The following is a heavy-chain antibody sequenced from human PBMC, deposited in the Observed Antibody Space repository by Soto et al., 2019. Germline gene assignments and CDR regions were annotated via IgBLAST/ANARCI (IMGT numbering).Heavy chain of an antibody. CDR1: GGSISSYY. V-gene: IGHV4-59*08. J-gene: IGHJ4*02. CDR2: IYYSGST. D-gene: IGHD3-9*01. CDR3: ASRYGYYFDD. Sequence: SETLSLTCTASGGSISSYYWSWIRQPPGKELEWIGYIYYSGSTNYNPSLKSRVTISVDTSKNQLSLKLSSVTAADTAVYYCASRYGYYFDDWGQGTLVTVYS.